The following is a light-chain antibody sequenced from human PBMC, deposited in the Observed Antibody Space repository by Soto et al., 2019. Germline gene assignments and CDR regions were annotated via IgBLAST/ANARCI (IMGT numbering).Light chain of an antibody. CDR3: AEWDDGLNAYV. V-gene: IGLV1-36*01. J-gene: IGLJ1*01. CDR1: SSNIGTNA. CDR2: YDD. Sequence: QSALTQPPSVSEAPRQRVTISCSGSSSNIGTNAVTWYQQLPGKAPELLIYYDDLLPSGVSDRFSGSKSGTSASLAISGLQSEDEADYYCAEWDDGLNAYVFGTGTRSPS.